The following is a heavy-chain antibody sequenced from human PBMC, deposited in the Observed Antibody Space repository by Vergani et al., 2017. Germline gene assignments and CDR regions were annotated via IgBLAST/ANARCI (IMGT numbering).Heavy chain of an antibody. CDR1: GGSISSYY. V-gene: IGHV4-59*01. CDR2: IYYSGGT. CDR3: ARDREQQLARYWFDP. D-gene: IGHD6-13*01. Sequence: QVQLQESGPGLVKPSETLSLTCTVSGGSISSYYWSWIRQPPGKGLEWIGYIYYSGGTNYNPSLKSRVTISVDTSKNQFSLKLSSVTAADTAVYYCARDREQQLARYWFDPWGQGTLVTVSS. J-gene: IGHJ5*02.